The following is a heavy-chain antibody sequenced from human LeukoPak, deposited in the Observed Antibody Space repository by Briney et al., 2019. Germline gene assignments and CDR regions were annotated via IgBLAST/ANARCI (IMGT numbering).Heavy chain of an antibody. CDR2: IYTSGST. CDR1: GGSISSYY. V-gene: IGHV4-4*07. CDR3: ARDSSDYGDYRFDY. Sequence: KPSETLSLTCTVSGGSISSYYWSWIRQPAGKGLEWIGRIYTSGSTNYNPSLKSRVTMSVDTSKNQFSLKLSSVTAADTAVYYCARDSSDYGDYRFDYWGQGTLVTVSS. D-gene: IGHD4-17*01. J-gene: IGHJ4*02.